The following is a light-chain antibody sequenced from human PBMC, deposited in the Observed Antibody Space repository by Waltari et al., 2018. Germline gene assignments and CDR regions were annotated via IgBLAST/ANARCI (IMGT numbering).Light chain of an antibody. J-gene: IGLJ2*01. V-gene: IGLV2-14*03. CDR2: DVS. CDR3: SAHTITLHVV. Sequence: QSALTQPASVSGSPGQSITISCAGSGTDIGYSDYVSWYQQYPDHVPKLLIYDVSQRPSGFSTRFSGSKSGDPAFLTISGLQADDEADYYCSAHTITLHVVFGGGTKVTVL. CDR1: GTDIGYSDY.